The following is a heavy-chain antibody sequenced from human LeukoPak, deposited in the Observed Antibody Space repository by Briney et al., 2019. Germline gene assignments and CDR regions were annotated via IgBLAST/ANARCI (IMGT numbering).Heavy chain of an antibody. J-gene: IGHJ6*03. CDR1: GDSISNYY. CDR2: IYYTGST. V-gene: IGHV4-59*01. D-gene: IGHD6-19*01. CDR3: ARAPGSAYYPYYYMDV. Sequence: PSETLSLTCTVSGDSISNYYWSWIRQPPGKGLEWIGYIYYTGSTNYNPSLKSRVTISVATSKNQFSLNLNSVTAADTAEYYCARAPGSAYYPYYYMDVWDKGTTVTVSS.